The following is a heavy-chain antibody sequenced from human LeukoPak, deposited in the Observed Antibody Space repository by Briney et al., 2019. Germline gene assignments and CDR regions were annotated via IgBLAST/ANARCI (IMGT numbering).Heavy chain of an antibody. CDR1: GYTFTSYY. J-gene: IGHJ6*03. CDR3: ARDAARDYYYYYMDV. Sequence: GASVKVSCKASGYTFTSYYMHWVRQAPGQGLEWMGIINPSGGSTSYAQKFQGRVTMTRDMTTSTVYMELSSLRSEDTAVYYCARDAARDYYYYYMDVWGKGTTVTVSS. V-gene: IGHV1-46*01. CDR2: INPSGGST. D-gene: IGHD6-25*01.